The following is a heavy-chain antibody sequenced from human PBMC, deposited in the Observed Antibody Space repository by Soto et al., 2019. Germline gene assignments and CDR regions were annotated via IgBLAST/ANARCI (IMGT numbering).Heavy chain of an antibody. CDR3: GKVLVGATRQSDFAP. Sequence: SETLSRTCIVSCGSINSNSYFWAWIRQAPGGGLSWIASMSHNVGTRYNPSLRSRATISIDTSKNHFSLTLNSVTDADTAVYYCGKVLVGATRQSDFAPWGKGTTVTASS. CDR1: CGSINSNSYF. V-gene: IGHV4-39*02. J-gene: IGHJ6*04. CDR2: MSHNVGT. D-gene: IGHD1-26*01.